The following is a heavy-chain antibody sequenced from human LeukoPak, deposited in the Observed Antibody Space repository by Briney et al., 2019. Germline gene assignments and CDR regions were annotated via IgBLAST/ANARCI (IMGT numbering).Heavy chain of an antibody. V-gene: IGHV2-70*11. J-gene: IGHJ4*02. Sequence: SGPTLVNPTQTLTLTCTFSGFSLSTNGMSVTWVRQPPGKALEWLARIDWDDDKYYSASLKTRLTISKDTSKNQVVLTMTKMDPVDTATYFCARCIAATGTLDYWGQGALVTVSS. CDR1: GFSLSTNGMS. CDR2: IDWDDDK. D-gene: IGHD6-13*01. CDR3: ARCIAATGTLDY.